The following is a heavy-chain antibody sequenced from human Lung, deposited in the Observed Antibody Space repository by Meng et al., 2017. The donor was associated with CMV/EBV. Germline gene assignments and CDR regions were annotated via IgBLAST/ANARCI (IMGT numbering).Heavy chain of an antibody. CDR1: GFTFSTYW. CDR3: ARESPGYSSSWYDY. J-gene: IGHJ4*02. D-gene: IGHD6-13*01. CDR2: IKQDGSEK. Sequence: GGSLRLXCAASGFTFSTYWMSWVRQAPGKGLEWVANIKQDGSEKYYVDSVKGRFTISRDNAKNSLYLQMNSLRAEDTAVYYCARESPGYSSSWYDYWGQGTLVXVSS. V-gene: IGHV3-7*01.